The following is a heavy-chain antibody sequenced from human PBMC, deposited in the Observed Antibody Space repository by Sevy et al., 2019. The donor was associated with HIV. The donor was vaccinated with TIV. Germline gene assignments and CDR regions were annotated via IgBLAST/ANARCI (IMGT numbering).Heavy chain of an antibody. J-gene: IGHJ6*02. V-gene: IGHV3-30*18. CDR1: GFTFSSYG. D-gene: IGHD5-18*01. CDR2: ISYDGSNK. Sequence: GESLKISCAASGFTFSSYGMHWVRQAPGKGLEWVAVISYDGSNKYYADSVKGRFTISRDNSKNTLYLQMNSLRAEDTAVYYCAKISSTLDTAMVTYYYGMDVWGQGTTVTVSS. CDR3: AKISSTLDTAMVTYYYGMDV.